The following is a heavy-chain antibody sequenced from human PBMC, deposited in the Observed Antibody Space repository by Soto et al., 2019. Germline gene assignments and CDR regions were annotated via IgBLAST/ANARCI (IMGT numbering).Heavy chain of an antibody. CDR2: IYHTGST. Sequence: PSETLSLTCTVSGDSISRGFYYWSWIRQHPGKGLEWIGNIYHTGSTDFNPSLKSRLTMSVDTSKNQFSLRLTSVTAADTAVYYCARSDYGDYDPNYYYYYGMDVWGQGTTVTVSS. V-gene: IGHV4-31*03. CDR3: ARSDYGDYDPNYYYYYGMDV. J-gene: IGHJ6*02. D-gene: IGHD4-17*01. CDR1: GDSISRGFYY.